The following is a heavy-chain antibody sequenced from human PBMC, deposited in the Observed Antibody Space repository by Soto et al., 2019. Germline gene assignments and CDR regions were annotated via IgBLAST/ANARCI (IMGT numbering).Heavy chain of an antibody. CDR2: IKEDGSDK. V-gene: IGHV3-7*01. J-gene: IGHJ4*02. Sequence: AGSLSLSCVASGFTFNTYWMSWVRQAPGKGLEWVANIKEDGSDKYYVDSVKGRFTISRDNAKNLLYLQMNSLGAGDTAMYYCARFTRGSSGDYWGQGTLVTVSS. CDR3: ARFTRGSSGDY. CDR1: GFTFNTYW. D-gene: IGHD6-25*01.